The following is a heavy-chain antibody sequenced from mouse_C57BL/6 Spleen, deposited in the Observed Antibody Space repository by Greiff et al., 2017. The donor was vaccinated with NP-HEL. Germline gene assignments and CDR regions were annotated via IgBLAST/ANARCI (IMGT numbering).Heavy chain of an antibody. CDR3: ARDSGRSNWYFDV. D-gene: IGHD1-1*01. CDR1: GFTFSSYA. J-gene: IGHJ1*03. CDR2: ISDGGSYT. Sequence: EVQLVESGGGLVKPGGSLKLSCAASGFTFSSYAMSWVRQTPEKRLEWVATISDGGSYTYYPDNVKGRFTISRDNAKTNLSLQMIHLKSEDTAVYYCARDSGRSNWYFDVWGTGTTVTVSS. V-gene: IGHV5-4*01.